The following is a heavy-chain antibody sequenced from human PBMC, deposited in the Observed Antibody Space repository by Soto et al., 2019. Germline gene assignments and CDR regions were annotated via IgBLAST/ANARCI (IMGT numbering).Heavy chain of an antibody. Sequence: QVQLVQSGAEEKKPGASVKVSCKASGYTFTSYAIHWVRQAPGQRLEWMGWVNAGNGNTKYSQKFQGRVTITRDTSASTAYMELSSLKSEGTAVYYCARGDWWLFDSWGQGTLVTVSS. CDR3: ARGDWWLFDS. CDR2: VNAGNGNT. D-gene: IGHD2-8*02. J-gene: IGHJ4*02. V-gene: IGHV1-3*05. CDR1: GYTFTSYA.